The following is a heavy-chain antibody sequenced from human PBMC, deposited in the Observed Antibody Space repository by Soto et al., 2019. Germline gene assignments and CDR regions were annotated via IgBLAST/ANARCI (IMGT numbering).Heavy chain of an antibody. Sequence: EVQLVESGGGLVQPGGSLKLSCAASGFTFSGSAMHWVRQASGEGLEWVGRIRSKANNYATAYAASVEGRFTISRDDSKNTAHLQMNSLKTEDTAVYYCASDTARVYYGLDVWGLGTTVTVSS. J-gene: IGHJ6*02. CDR3: ASDTARVYYGLDV. CDR2: IRSKANNYAT. V-gene: IGHV3-73*02. CDR1: GFTFSGSA. D-gene: IGHD5-18*01.